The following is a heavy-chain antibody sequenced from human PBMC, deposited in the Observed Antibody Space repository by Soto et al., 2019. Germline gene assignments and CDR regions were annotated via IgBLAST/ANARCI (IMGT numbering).Heavy chain of an antibody. V-gene: IGHV1-18*01. CDR2: ISAYNGNT. CDR3: ARDLGRYYYDSSGYHRNWATFDY. D-gene: IGHD3-22*01. CDR1: GYTFTSYG. Sequence: ASVKFSCKASGYTFTSYGISWVRQAPGQGLEWMGWISAYNGNTNYAQKLQGRVTMTTDTSTSTAYMELRSLRSDGTAVYYCARDLGRYYYDSSGYHRNWATFDYWGQGTLVTVSS. J-gene: IGHJ4*02.